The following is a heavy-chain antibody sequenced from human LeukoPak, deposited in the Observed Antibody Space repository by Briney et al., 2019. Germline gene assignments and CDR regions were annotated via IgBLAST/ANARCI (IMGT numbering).Heavy chain of an antibody. CDR2: INPNSGGT. D-gene: IGHD6-13*01. CDR1: GYTFTGYY. Sequence: GASVKVSCKASGYTFTGYYMHWVRQAPGQGLEWMGWINPNSGGTNYAQKLQGRVTMTTDTSTSTAYMELRSLRSDDTAVYYCARVGIAAAGWFDPWGQGTLVTVSS. V-gene: IGHV1-2*02. J-gene: IGHJ5*02. CDR3: ARVGIAAAGWFDP.